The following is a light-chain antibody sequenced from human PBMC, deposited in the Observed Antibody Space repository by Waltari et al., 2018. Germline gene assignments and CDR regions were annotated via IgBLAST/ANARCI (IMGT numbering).Light chain of an antibody. CDR1: SSTIDRHT. V-gene: IGLV1-36*01. CDR2: YDD. Sequence: QSLLTQPPSVSAPPGQRVTISCSGSSSTIDRHTINWYQQLPEKSPRLLIYYDDLLPSGVSDRFSGFKSDTSASLAISGLQSEDEGLYYCATWDDGLKTWVFGGGTQLTVL. J-gene: IGLJ3*02. CDR3: ATWDDGLKTWV.